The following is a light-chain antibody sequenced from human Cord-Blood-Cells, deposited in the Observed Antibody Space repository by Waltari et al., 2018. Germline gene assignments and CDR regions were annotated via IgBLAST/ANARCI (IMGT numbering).Light chain of an antibody. V-gene: IGLV1-47*01. J-gene: IGLJ3*02. CDR3: AAWDDSLSGPWV. CDR2: RNN. Sequence: SVLPQPPSASGTPGPRVTLSCSGSSSPIARHTVYSYQQPQGTAPKTLIYRNNQRPSGVPDRFSGSKSGTSASMAISGLRSEDEADYYCAAWDDSLSGPWVFGGGTKLTVL. CDR1: SSPIARHT.